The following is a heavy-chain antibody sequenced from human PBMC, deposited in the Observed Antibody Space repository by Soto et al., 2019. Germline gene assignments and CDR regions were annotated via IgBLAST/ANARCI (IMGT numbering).Heavy chain of an antibody. D-gene: IGHD1-26*01. CDR2: INTGGRS. V-gene: IGHV4-59*01. Sequence: QVQLQESGPGLVKPSETLSLTCSVSGASITSYFWSWIRQSPGKGLEWMGYINTGGRSNYNPALKSRLTISAGTSKSQFSLRLNSVTAADTAVYFCARGGGSWFDPWGQGILVTVSS. J-gene: IGHJ5*02. CDR3: ARGGGSWFDP. CDR1: GASITSYF.